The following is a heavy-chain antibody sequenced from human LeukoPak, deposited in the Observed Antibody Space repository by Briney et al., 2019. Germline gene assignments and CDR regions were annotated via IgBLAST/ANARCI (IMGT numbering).Heavy chain of an antibody. Sequence: ASVKVSCKASGYTFTGYYMHWVRQAPGQGLEWMGWINPNSGGTNYAQKLQGWVTMTRDTSISTACMELSRLRSDDTAVYYCARRYCSGGSCYSAFDIWGQGTMVTVSS. CDR2: INPNSGGT. V-gene: IGHV1-2*04. J-gene: IGHJ3*02. CDR1: GYTFTGYY. D-gene: IGHD2-15*01. CDR3: ARRYCSGGSCYSAFDI.